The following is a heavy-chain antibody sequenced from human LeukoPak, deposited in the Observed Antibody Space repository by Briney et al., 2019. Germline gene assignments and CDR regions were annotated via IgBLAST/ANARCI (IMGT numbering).Heavy chain of an antibody. V-gene: IGHV1-3*01. CDR3: TRGKLDYGSGSYYKGYYYYGMDV. D-gene: IGHD3-10*01. CDR2: INAGNGNT. CDR1: GYTFTSYA. Sequence: ASVKVSCKASGYTFTSYAMHWVRQAPGQRLEWMGWINAGNGNTEYSQKFQGRVTITRDTSASTAYMELSSLRSEDTAVYYCTRGKLDYGSGSYYKGYYYYGMDVWGKGTTVTVSS. J-gene: IGHJ6*04.